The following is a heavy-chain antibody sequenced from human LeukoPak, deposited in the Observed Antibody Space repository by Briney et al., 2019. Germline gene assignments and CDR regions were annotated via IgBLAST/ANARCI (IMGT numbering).Heavy chain of an antibody. V-gene: IGHV4-4*07. CDR3: ARTPIYYYDNSGYYN. CDR2: IYTSGTT. Sequence: SETLSLTCTVSGGSISSYYWSWIRQPAGKGLEWIGRIYTSGTTNYNPSLKSRVTMSVDTSKNQFSLKLSSVTAAGTAVYYCARTPIYYYDNSGYYNWGQGTLVTVSS. CDR1: GGSISSYY. D-gene: IGHD3-22*01. J-gene: IGHJ4*02.